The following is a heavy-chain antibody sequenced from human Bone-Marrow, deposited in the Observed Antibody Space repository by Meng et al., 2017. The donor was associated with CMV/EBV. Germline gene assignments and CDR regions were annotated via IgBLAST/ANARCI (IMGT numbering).Heavy chain of an antibody. CDR3: ARSPGNWNLITRYFDL. J-gene: IGHJ2*01. Sequence: SETLSLTCTVSGGSISSSSYYWGWNRQRPGKGLEWIGEINHSGSTNYNPPLKSRVTISVDTSKNQFSLKLSSMTAADTAVDSCARSPGNWNLITRYFDLWGRGTLVTVSS. CDR1: GGSISSSSYY. V-gene: IGHV4-39*07. CDR2: INHSGST. D-gene: IGHD1-7*01.